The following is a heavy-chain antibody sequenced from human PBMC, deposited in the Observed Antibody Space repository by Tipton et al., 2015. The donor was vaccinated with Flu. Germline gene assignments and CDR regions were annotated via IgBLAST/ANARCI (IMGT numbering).Heavy chain of an antibody. V-gene: IGHV4-4*07. CDR3: AREHRGYFYYMGV. Sequence: TLSLTCSVFGGSLSGHYWSWIRQSAGRGLEWIGHVYGSAYTNYNPSLGSRVTMSVDTSKNEFSLSLTSVTAADSALYFCAREHRGYFYYMGVWGTGTTVAVSS. CDR1: GGSLSGHY. D-gene: IGHD3-10*02. J-gene: IGHJ6*03. CDR2: VYGSAYT.